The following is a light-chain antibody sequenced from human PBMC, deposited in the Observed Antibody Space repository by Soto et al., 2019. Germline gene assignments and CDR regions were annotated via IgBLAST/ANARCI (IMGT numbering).Light chain of an antibody. Sequence: DIQMTQSPSSLSASVGDRVTITCRASQTISSSLNWYQQKPGKAPDLLIYAASNLQSGVPSRFSGSGSGSDFTLTISSLQPEDFATYYCQQSYSSPRMYTFGQGTRLEL. CDR3: QQSYSSPRMYT. V-gene: IGKV1-39*01. CDR2: AAS. J-gene: IGKJ2*01. CDR1: QTISSS.